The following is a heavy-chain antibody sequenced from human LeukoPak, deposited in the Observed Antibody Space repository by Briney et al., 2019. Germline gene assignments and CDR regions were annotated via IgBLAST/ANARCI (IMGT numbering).Heavy chain of an antibody. V-gene: IGHV4-59*01. Sequence: SETLSLTCTVSGGSISGYYWSWIRQPPGKGLEWIGYIYYSGSTNYNPSLKSRVTISVDTSKNQFSLKLSSVTAADTAVYYCARGMGDDAFDIWGQGTMVTVSS. J-gene: IGHJ3*02. CDR1: GGSISGYY. CDR3: ARGMGDDAFDI. CDR2: IYYSGST. D-gene: IGHD2-21*02.